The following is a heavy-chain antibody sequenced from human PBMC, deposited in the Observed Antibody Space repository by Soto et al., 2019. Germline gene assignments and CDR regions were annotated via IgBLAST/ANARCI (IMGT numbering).Heavy chain of an antibody. CDR1: GFTFSNAW. CDR2: IKSGTDGGTT. CDR3: TTGGDALVQRVIVGYFDY. V-gene: IGHV3-15*01. J-gene: IGHJ4*02. Sequence: EVQLVESGGGLVKPGGSLRLSCAVSGFTFSNAWMTWVRQAPGKGLEWVGRIKSGTDGGTTDYAVPVKGRFTISRVDSKNTLYLEMNSLKTEDTAVYYCTTGGDALVQRVIVGYFDYWGQGTLVTVSS. D-gene: IGHD3-10*01.